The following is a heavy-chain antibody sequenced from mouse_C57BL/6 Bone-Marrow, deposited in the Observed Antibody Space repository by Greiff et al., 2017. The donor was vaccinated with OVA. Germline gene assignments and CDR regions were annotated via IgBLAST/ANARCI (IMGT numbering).Heavy chain of an antibody. D-gene: IGHD1-1*01. CDR3: ARTYYYGSSYVRGYYAMDY. J-gene: IGHJ4*01. CDR2: IHPNSGST. CDR1: GYTFTSYW. V-gene: IGHV1-64*01. Sequence: QVQLQQPGAELVKPGASVKLSCKASGYTFTSYWMHWVKQRPGQGLEWIGMIHPNSGSTNYNEKFKSKATLTVDKSSSTAYMQLCSLTSEDSAVYYCARTYYYGSSYVRGYYAMDYWGQGTSVTVSS.